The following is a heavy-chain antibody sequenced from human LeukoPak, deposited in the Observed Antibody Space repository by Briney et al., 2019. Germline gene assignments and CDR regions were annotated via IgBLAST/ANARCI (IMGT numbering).Heavy chain of an antibody. CDR1: GGSISSGNYD. J-gene: IGHJ3*02. CDR2: ISYSGST. CDR3: ARGGNGPDDAFDI. V-gene: IGHV4-39*07. D-gene: IGHD1-26*01. Sequence: PSETLSLTCTVSGGSISSGNYDWGWIRQPPGKGLEWIGSISYSGSTYYNPSLKSRVTISVDTSKNQFSLKLSSVTAADTAVYYCARGGNGPDDAFDIWGQGTMVTVSS.